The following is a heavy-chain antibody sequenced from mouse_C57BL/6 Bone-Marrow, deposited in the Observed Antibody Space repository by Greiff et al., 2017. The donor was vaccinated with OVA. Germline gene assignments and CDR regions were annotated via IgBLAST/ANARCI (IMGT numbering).Heavy chain of an antibody. CDR3: ASAITTVVGGYFDY. V-gene: IGHV1-80*01. Sequence: VKLVEPGAELVKPGASVKISCKASGYAFSSYWMNWVKQRPGKGLEWIGQIYPGDGDTNYNGKFKGKATLTADKSSSTAYMQLSSLTSEDSAVYFCASAITTVVGGYFDYWGQGTTLTVSS. CDR2: IYPGDGDT. J-gene: IGHJ2*01. CDR1: GYAFSSYW. D-gene: IGHD1-1*01.